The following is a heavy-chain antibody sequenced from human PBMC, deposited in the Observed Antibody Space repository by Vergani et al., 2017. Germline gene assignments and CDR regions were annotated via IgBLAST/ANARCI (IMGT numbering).Heavy chain of an antibody. J-gene: IGHJ6*02. CDR2: INPSGGST. CDR3: ARSRYSTQAHAYYYGMDV. Sequence: QVQLVQSGAEVKKPGASVKVSCKASGYTFTSYYMHWVRQAPGQGLEWMGIINPSGGSTSYAQKFQGRVTMTRDTSTSTVYMELSSLRSEDTAVYYCARSRYSTQAHAYYYGMDVWGQGTTVTVSS. CDR1: GYTFTSYY. D-gene: IGHD1-26*01. V-gene: IGHV1-46*01.